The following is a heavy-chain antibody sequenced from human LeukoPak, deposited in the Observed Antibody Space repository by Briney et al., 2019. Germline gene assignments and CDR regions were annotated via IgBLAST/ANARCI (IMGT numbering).Heavy chain of an antibody. CDR3: ARPVGLRITTRYDAFDI. V-gene: IGHV4-38-2*01. J-gene: IGHJ3*02. CDR1: GYSISSGYY. D-gene: IGHD3-22*01. CDR2: IYHSGII. Sequence: SETLSLTCAVSGYSISSGYYWGWIRQPPGKGLEWIGSIYHSGIIYYNPSLKSRITISVDTSKNQFSLKLRSVTASDTAVYYCARPVGLRITTRYDAFDIWGQGTMVTVSS.